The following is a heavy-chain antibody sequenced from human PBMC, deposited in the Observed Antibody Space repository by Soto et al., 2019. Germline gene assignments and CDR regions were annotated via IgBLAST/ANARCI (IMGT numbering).Heavy chain of an antibody. Sequence: GGSLRLSCVASGFIFGDYYMNWIRQSPGKGLEWLSYISSSGSDAKSADSLKGRFSISRGNAKNSLYLEMNSLRAEDTAVYYCARESEDLTSNFDYWGQGTLVTVSS. CDR1: GFIFGDYY. J-gene: IGHJ4*02. CDR2: ISSSGSDA. V-gene: IGHV3-11*06. CDR3: ARESEDLTSNFDY.